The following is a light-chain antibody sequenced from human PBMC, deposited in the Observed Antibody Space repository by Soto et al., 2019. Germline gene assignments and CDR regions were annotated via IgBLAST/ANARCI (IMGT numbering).Light chain of an antibody. V-gene: IGKV3-20*01. CDR1: QSVSSGY. J-gene: IGKJ1*01. CDR2: GAT. CDR3: QHYGNSPT. Sequence: EIVLTQSPGTLSLSPGDGATLSCRASQSVSSGYVAWYQQKPAQAPSLLIYGATRRATGTPDRFSGSGSGTDFTLSISRLEHEDFAVYWCQHYGNSPTFGQGTKVQIK.